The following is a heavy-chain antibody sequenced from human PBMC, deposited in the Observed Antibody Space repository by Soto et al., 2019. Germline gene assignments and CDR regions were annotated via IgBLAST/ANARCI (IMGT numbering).Heavy chain of an antibody. CDR1: GGSFSGYY. V-gene: IGHV4-34*01. Sequence: SETLSLTCAVYGGSFSGYYWTWIRQPPGTGLEWIGEINHSGSTNYNPSLKSRVTISVDTSKNQFSLKLSSVTAADTAVYYCARHTPAISISDHWGQGTLVTVTS. CDR2: INHSGST. D-gene: IGHD2-15*01. CDR3: ARHTPAISISDH. J-gene: IGHJ4*02.